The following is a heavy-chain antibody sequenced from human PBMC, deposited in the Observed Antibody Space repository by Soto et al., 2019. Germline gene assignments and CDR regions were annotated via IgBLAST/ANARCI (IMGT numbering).Heavy chain of an antibody. J-gene: IGHJ4*02. CDR2: ISGSGGST. V-gene: IGHV3-23*01. CDR3: AKDDWCSSTSCYPFDY. CDR1: GFTFSSYA. D-gene: IGHD2-2*01. Sequence: GGSLRLSCAASGFTFSSYAMSWVRQAPGKGLEWVSAISGSGGSTYYADSVKGRFTISRDNSKNTLYPQMNSLRAEDTAVYYCAKDDWCSSTSCYPFDYWGQGTLVTVSS.